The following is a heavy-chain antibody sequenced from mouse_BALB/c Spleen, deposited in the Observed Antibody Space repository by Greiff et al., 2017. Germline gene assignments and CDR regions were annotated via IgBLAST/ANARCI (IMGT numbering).Heavy chain of an antibody. V-gene: IGHV1S22*01. CDR1: GYTFTSYW. CDR3: TRSRSSYECYYAMDY. CDR2: IYPGSGST. D-gene: IGHD1-1*01. Sequence: LQQPGSELVRPGASVKLSCKASGYTFTSYWMHWVKQRPGQGLEWIGNIYPGSGSTNYDEKFKSKATLTVDTSSSTAYMQLSSLTSEDSAVYYCTRSRSSYECYYAMDYWGQGTSVTVSS. J-gene: IGHJ4*01.